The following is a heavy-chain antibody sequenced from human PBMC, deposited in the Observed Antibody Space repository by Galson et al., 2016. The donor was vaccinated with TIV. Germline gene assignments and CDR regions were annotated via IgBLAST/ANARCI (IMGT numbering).Heavy chain of an antibody. CDR2: IYPGDSDT. CDR3: ARFYDYLWGNFDY. Sequence: QSGAEVKKPGESQKISCQGSGYSFPRYWIGWVRQMPGKGLEWMGIIYPGDSDTRYSPSFQGQVTISADKSFSSAYLQWNSLKAPDTAMYYCARFYDYLWGNFDYWGQGTLVTVSP. J-gene: IGHJ4*02. CDR1: GYSFPRYW. V-gene: IGHV5-51*03. D-gene: IGHD3-16*01.